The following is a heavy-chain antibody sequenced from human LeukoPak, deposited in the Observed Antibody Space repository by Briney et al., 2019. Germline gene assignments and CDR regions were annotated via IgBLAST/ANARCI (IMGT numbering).Heavy chain of an antibody. V-gene: IGHV3-11*01. J-gene: IGHJ3*02. CDR3: ARKVAFDI. CDR1: GFSLSDYY. CDR2: IDSYGTTI. Sequence: GGSLRLSCAASGFSLSDYYMSWIRQAPGEGLEWVAYIDSYGTTIYYADSVKGRFTISRDSTKNSLYLQMNSLRVEDTAVYYCARKVAFDIWGQGTMVTVSS.